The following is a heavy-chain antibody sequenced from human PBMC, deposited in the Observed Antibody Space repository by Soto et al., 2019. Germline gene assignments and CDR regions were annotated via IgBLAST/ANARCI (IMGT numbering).Heavy chain of an antibody. Sequence: EVPLVESGGGLVQPGGSLRLSCAASGFTVSSNYMSWVRQAPGKGLEWVSVIYSGGSTYYADSVKGRFTISRDNSKNTLYLQMNSLRAEDTAVYYCARDTTIAYSSSWYGYFDYWGQGTLVTVSS. CDR3: ARDTTIAYSSSWYGYFDY. J-gene: IGHJ4*02. CDR1: GFTVSSNY. V-gene: IGHV3-66*01. CDR2: IYSGGST. D-gene: IGHD6-13*01.